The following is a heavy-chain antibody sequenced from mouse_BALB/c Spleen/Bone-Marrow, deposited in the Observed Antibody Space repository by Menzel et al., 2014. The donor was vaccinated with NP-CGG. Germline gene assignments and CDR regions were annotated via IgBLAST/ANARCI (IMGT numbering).Heavy chain of an antibody. Sequence: VQLQQSGAELVKPGASVKLSCTASGFNIKDTYMHWVKQRPEQGLEWIGRIDPANGNTKYDPKFQGKATITADTSSNTAYLQLSSRTSEDTAVDYWARWEYYAMDDGGQGTSVNGSS. CDR3: ARWEYYAMDD. V-gene: IGHV14-3*02. J-gene: IGHJ4*01. CDR1: GFNIKDTY. D-gene: IGHD4-1*01. CDR2: IDPANGNT.